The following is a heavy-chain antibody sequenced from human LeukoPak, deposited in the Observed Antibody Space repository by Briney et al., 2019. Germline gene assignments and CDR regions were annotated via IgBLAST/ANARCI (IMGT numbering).Heavy chain of an antibody. CDR1: GFTFSSYW. Sequence: PGGPLRLSCAASGFTFSSYWMHWVRQAPGKGLVWVSRINSDGSSTSYADSVKGRFTISRDNAKNTLYLQMNSLRAEDTAVYYCAREPVYSSGWYDYWGQGTLVTVSS. D-gene: IGHD6-19*01. V-gene: IGHV3-74*01. J-gene: IGHJ4*02. CDR3: AREPVYSSGWYDY. CDR2: INSDGSST.